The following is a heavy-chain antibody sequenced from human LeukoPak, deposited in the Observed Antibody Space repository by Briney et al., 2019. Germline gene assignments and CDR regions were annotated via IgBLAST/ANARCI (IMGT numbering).Heavy chain of an antibody. J-gene: IGHJ4*02. CDR2: ISRSRSYT. CDR1: GFTFSNYN. V-gene: IGHV3-21*06. Sequence: PGGSLRLSCTASGFTFSNYNMNWVRQAPGKGLGWVSSISRSRSYTYYEDSEKGCLTISRDNAKNSLYIQMNRLRAEDTAVYYCARGRYDSSGNYYIFDYWGQGTLVTVSS. CDR3: ARGRYDSSGNYYIFDY. D-gene: IGHD3-22*01.